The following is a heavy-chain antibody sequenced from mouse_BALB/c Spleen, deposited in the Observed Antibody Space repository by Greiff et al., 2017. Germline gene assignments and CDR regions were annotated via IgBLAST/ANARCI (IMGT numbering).Heavy chain of an antibody. Sequence: VESGGGLVQPGGSRKLSCAASGFTFSSFGMHWVRQAPEKGLEWVAYISSGSSTIYYADTVKGRFTISRDNPKNTLFLQMTSLRSEDTAMYYCARGGWDYWGQGTTLTVSS. CDR3: ARGGWDY. D-gene: IGHD2-3*01. J-gene: IGHJ2*01. CDR1: GFTFSSFG. V-gene: IGHV5-17*02. CDR2: ISSGSSTI.